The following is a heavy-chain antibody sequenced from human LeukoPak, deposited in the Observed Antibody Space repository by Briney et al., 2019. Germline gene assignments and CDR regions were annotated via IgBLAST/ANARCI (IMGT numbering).Heavy chain of an antibody. CDR1: GGTFSSYA. CDR3: ARASGGYFDY. J-gene: IGHJ4*02. CDR2: ISAYNGNT. Sequence: GASVKVSCKASGGTFSSYAISWVRQAPGQGLEWMGWISAYNGNTNYAQKLQGRVTMTTDTSTSTAYMELRSLRSDDTAVYYCARASGGYFDYWGQGTLVTVSS. D-gene: IGHD4-23*01. V-gene: IGHV1-18*01.